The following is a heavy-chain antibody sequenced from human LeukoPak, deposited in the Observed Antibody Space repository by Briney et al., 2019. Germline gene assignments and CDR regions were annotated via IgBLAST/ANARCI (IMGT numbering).Heavy chain of an antibody. J-gene: IGHJ4*02. CDR3: ARDPARGYSYGALY. CDR1: GFTFSSYS. CDR2: ISSSSSTI. V-gene: IGHV3-48*02. D-gene: IGHD5-18*01. Sequence: GGSLRLSCAASGFTFSSYSMNWVRQAPGKGLEWVSYISSSSSTIYYADSVKGRFTISRDNAKNSLYLQMNSLRDEDTAVYYCARDPARGYSYGALYWGQGTLVTVSS.